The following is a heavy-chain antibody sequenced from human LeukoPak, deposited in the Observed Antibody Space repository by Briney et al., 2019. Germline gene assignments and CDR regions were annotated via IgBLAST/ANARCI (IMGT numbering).Heavy chain of an antibody. CDR1: GGSISSYY. J-gene: IGHJ3*02. D-gene: IGHD4-17*01. CDR2: IYYSGST. V-gene: IGHV4-59*01. Sequence: SETLSLTCTVSGGSISSYYWSWIRQPPGKGLEWIGYIYYSGSTNYNPSLKGRVTISVDTSKNQFSLKLSSVTAADTAVYYCARPNYGDYGSDAFDIWGQGTMVTVSS. CDR3: ARPNYGDYGSDAFDI.